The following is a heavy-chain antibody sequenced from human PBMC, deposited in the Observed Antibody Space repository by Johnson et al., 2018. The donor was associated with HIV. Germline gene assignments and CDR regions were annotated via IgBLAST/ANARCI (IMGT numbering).Heavy chain of an antibody. D-gene: IGHD3-10*01. CDR2: VSYDGSER. Sequence: QVQLVESGGGVLQPGRSLRLSCAASGFSFSSYAMHWVRQAPGKGLEWVAVVSYDGSERYYADSVKGRFTISRDSSKNTLFLQMNRLRAEDTALYYCAKEWAGFGETHDTVDIWGQGTMVTVSS. CDR3: AKEWAGFGETHDTVDI. CDR1: GFSFSSYA. J-gene: IGHJ3*02. V-gene: IGHV3-30*04.